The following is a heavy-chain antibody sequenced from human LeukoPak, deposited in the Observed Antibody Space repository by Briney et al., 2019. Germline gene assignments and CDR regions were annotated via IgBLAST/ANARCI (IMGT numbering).Heavy chain of an antibody. CDR2: IYYSKNT. D-gene: IGHD5-18*01. CDR1: GGSISSSSAY. J-gene: IGHJ4*02. V-gene: IGHV4-39*01. Sequence: SEALSLTCTVSGGSISSSSAYWGWLRQPPGRGLEWIGSIYYSKNTYYNPSLKSRVTISADTSKNQFSLTLGSVSATDTAVYYCVSPRGFSYGYFDYWGQGTLVTVSS. CDR3: VSPRGFSYGYFDY.